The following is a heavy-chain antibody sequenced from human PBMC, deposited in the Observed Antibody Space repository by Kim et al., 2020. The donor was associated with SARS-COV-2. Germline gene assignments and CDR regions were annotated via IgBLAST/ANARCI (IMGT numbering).Heavy chain of an antibody. Sequence: SETLSLTCTVSGYSISSGYYWGWIRQPPGKGLEWIGSIYHSGSTYYNPSLKSRVTISVDTSKNQFSLKLSSVTAADTAVYYCASLQYYYDSSGYYGDAFDIWGQGTMVTVSS. V-gene: IGHV4-38-2*02. J-gene: IGHJ3*02. CDR1: GYSISSGYY. CDR2: IYHSGST. D-gene: IGHD3-22*01. CDR3: ASLQYYYDSSGYYGDAFDI.